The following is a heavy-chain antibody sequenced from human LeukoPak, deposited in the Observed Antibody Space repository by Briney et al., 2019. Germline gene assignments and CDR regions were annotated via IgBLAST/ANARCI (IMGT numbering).Heavy chain of an antibody. D-gene: IGHD2-8*02. J-gene: IGHJ4*02. CDR2: INHSGST. Sequence: PSETLSLTCAVYGGSFSGYYWSWIRQPPGKGLEWIGEINHSGSTNYNPSLKSRVTISVDTSKNQFSLKLSSVTAADTAVYYCARGLKVLDYWGQGTLVTVSS. CDR3: ARGLKVLDY. CDR1: GGSFSGYY. V-gene: IGHV4-34*01.